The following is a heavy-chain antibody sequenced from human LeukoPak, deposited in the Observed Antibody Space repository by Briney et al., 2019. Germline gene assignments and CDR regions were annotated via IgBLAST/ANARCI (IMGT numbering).Heavy chain of an antibody. CDR1: GFTFSDYY. Sequence: GGSLRLSCAASGFTFSDYYMSWIRQAPGKGLEWVSYISSSGSTIYYADSVKGRFTISRDNAKNSLYLQMNSLRAEDTAVYYCARDDSSGYYTGAFDIWGQGTMVTVSS. J-gene: IGHJ3*02. D-gene: IGHD3-22*01. V-gene: IGHV3-11*01. CDR2: ISSSGSTI. CDR3: ARDDSSGYYTGAFDI.